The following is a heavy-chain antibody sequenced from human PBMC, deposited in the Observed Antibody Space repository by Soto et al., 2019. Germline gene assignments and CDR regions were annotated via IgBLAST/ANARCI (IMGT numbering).Heavy chain of an antibody. CDR1: GFTFSIYG. V-gene: IGHV3-23*01. J-gene: IGHJ6*02. CDR2: ISGSGGST. CDR3: AKGRSYYYYYGVDV. Sequence: GGSLRLSCAASGFTFSIYGMTWVRQAPGKGLEWVSAISGSGGSTYYADSVKGRFTISRDNSNNTLYLQMNSLRAEDTALYYCAKGRSYYYYYGVDVWGQGTKVTVSS.